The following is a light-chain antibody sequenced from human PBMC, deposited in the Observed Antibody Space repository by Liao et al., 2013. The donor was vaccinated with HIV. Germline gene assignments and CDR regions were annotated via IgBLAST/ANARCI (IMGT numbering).Light chain of an antibody. CDR3: QAWDTTTAV. V-gene: IGLV3-1*01. CDR2: QDT. J-gene: IGLJ2*01. CDR1: SIGSKS. Sequence: SYELTQSPSASVAPGKTASITCGGDSIGSKSVHWYQQKPGQSPVLVIYQDTKRPSGIPERFSGSNSGNTATLTISGTQAMDEADYYCQAWDTTTAVFGGGTKLTVL.